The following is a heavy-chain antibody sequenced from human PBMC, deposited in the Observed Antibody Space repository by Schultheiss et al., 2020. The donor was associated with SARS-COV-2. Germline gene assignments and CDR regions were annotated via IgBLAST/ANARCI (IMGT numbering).Heavy chain of an antibody. Sequence: GGSLRLSCAASGFTFSSYAMSWVRQAPGKGLEWVAVTSYDGSNKYYADSVKGRFTISRDNSKNTLYLQMNSLRAEDTAVYYCAKVGAAQLGTKRTRNDYWGQGTLVTVSS. CDR1: GFTFSSYA. CDR2: TSYDGSNK. J-gene: IGHJ4*02. V-gene: IGHV3-30*18. D-gene: IGHD1-26*01. CDR3: AKVGAAQLGTKRTRNDY.